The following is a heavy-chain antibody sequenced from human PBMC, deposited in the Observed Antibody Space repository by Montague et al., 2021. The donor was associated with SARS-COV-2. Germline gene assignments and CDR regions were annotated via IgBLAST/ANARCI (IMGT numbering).Heavy chain of an antibody. D-gene: IGHD3-10*01. CDR1: GFTFSSYN. V-gene: IGHV3-21*01. Sequence: SLRLSCAASGFTFSSYNMNWVRQAPGKGLEWVSSISSSSSYIYYADSVKGRFTIYRDNAKNSLYLQMNSLRAEDTAVYYCARDPLDYGLWSSGSYYNAYYYYYGMDVWGQGTTVTVSS. J-gene: IGHJ6*02. CDR3: ARDPLDYGLWSSGSYYNAYYYYYGMDV. CDR2: ISSSSSYI.